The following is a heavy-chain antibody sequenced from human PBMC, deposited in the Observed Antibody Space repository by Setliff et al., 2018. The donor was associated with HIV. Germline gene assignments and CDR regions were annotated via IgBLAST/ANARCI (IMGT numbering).Heavy chain of an antibody. Sequence: ASVKVSCKTFGYRFTDFYVNWVRQAPGQGLEWMGWINPKSGATKNAQKFQGRVTMTRDTSISTVYMELSSLRSEDTAVYYCASRSSGYLFDYWGQGTPVTVSS. V-gene: IGHV1-2*02. CDR3: ASRSSGYLFDY. CDR1: GYRFTDFY. J-gene: IGHJ4*02. D-gene: IGHD3-22*01. CDR2: INPKSGAT.